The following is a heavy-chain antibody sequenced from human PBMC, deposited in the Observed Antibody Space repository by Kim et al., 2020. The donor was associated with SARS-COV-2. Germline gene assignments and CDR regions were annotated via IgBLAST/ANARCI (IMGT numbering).Heavy chain of an antibody. V-gene: IGHV3-30*02. J-gene: IGHJ6*02. D-gene: IGHD6-19*01. CDR3: AKAYSSGWYKFYYYGMDV. Sequence: KGRFSISRDNAKNTLYVQMNSLRAEDTAVYYCAKAYSSGWYKFYYYGMDVWGQGTTVTVSS.